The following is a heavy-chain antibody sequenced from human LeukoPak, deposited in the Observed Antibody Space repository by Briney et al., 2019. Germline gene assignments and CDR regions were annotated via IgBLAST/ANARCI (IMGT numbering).Heavy chain of an antibody. J-gene: IGHJ4*02. CDR1: GFTFDDYG. Sequence: GGSLRLSCAASGFTFDDYGMSWVRQAPGKGLEWVSGINWNGGSTGYADSVEGRFTISRDNAKNSLYLQVNSLRAEDTALYYCARDIRLSGSYLFDYWGQGTLVTVSS. D-gene: IGHD1-26*01. V-gene: IGHV3-20*04. CDR2: INWNGGST. CDR3: ARDIRLSGSYLFDY.